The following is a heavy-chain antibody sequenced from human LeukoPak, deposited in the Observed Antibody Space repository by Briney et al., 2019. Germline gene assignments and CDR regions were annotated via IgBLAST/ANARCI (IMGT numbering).Heavy chain of an antibody. CDR3: ARDAGYCSSTSCPNNWFDP. CDR2: INWNGGST. CDR1: GFTFDDYG. J-gene: IGHJ5*02. V-gene: IGHV3-20*04. D-gene: IGHD2-2*01. Sequence: GGSLRLSCAASGFTFDDYGMSWVRQAPGKGLEWVSGINWNGGSTGYADSVKGRFTISRDNAKNSLYLQMNSLRAEDTALYYCARDAGYCSSTSCPNNWFDPWGQGTLATVSS.